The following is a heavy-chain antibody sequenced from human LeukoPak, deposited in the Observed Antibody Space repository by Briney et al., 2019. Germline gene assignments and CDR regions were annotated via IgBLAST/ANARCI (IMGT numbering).Heavy chain of an antibody. J-gene: IGHJ4*02. D-gene: IGHD1-26*01. CDR1: EFTFSSYS. V-gene: IGHV3-21*01. CDR2: ISSGGSYI. CDR3: ARGRQGSYLLISDDY. Sequence: GGSLRLSCAASEFTFSSYSMNWVRQAPGKGLEWVSSISSGGSYIYYADSVKGRFTISRDNAKNSLYLQMNSLRAEDTAVYYCARGRQGSYLLISDDYWGQGTLVTVSS.